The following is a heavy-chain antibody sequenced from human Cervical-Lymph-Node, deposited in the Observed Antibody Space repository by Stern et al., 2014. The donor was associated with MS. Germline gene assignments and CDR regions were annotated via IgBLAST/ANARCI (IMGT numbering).Heavy chain of an antibody. CDR2: INSDGSST. Sequence: EVQLVESGGGLVQPGGSLRLSCAASGFTFSSYWMHWVRQAPGKGLVWVSRINSDGSSTSYADSVKGRFTISRDNAKNTLYLQMNSLRAEDTAVYYCARVDYDFWSGYYSPDYYYYGMDVWGQGTTVTVSS. D-gene: IGHD3-3*01. CDR3: ARVDYDFWSGYYSPDYYYYGMDV. V-gene: IGHV3-74*02. CDR1: GFTFSSYW. J-gene: IGHJ6*02.